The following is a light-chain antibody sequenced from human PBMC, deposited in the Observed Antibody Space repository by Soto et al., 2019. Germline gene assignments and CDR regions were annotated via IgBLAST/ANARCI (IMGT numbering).Light chain of an antibody. CDR1: SSNIGNNY. V-gene: IGLV1-51*01. J-gene: IGLJ1*01. CDR2: DNN. CDR3: GTWDSSLSAGV. Sequence: QSVLTQPPSVSAAPGQKATISCSGSSSNIGNNYVSWYQQLPGTAPKLLIYDNNKRPSGIPDRFSGSQSGTSATLGITGLKTGDEADYYCGTWDSSLSAGVFGTGTKVTVL.